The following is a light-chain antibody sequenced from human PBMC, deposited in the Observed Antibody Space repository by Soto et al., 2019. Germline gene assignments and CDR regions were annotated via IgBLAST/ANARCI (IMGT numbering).Light chain of an antibody. CDR1: QSVSSSD. CDR3: QHYDSSPRVYT. Sequence: EIVLTQSPGTLSLSPGERATLSCRASQSVSSSDLAWYQQKPGQAPRLLIYGASGRATGIPDRFSGSGSGTDFTLTISRLEPEAFAVYYCQHYDSSPRVYTFGQGTKLEIK. CDR2: GAS. V-gene: IGKV3-20*01. J-gene: IGKJ2*01.